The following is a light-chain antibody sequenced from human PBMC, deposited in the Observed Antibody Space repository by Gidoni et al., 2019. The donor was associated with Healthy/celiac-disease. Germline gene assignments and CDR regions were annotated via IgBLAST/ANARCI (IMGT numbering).Light chain of an antibody. Sequence: EIVLTQSPGTLSLSPGESVTLSCRASQSVSSSYLAWYQQKPGQAPRLLIYGASSRATGIPDRFSGSGSGTDFTLTISRLEPEDFAVYYCQQYGSSPTFGGGTKVEIK. J-gene: IGKJ4*01. CDR2: GAS. CDR3: QQYGSSPT. CDR1: QSVSSSY. V-gene: IGKV3-20*01.